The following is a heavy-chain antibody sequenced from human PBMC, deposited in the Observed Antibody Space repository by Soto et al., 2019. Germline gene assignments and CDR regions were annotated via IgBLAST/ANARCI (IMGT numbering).Heavy chain of an antibody. CDR1: GYTFTGYY. V-gene: IGHV1-2*04. D-gene: IGHD3-10*01. J-gene: IGHJ6*02. CDR3: ARVGRDHNYYYYGMDV. CDR2: INPNSGGT. Sequence: GASVKVSCKASGYTFTGYYMHCVRQAPGQGLEWMGWINPNSGGTNYAQKFQGWVTMTRDTSISTAYMELSRLRSDDTAVYYCARVGRDHNYYYYGMDVWGQGTTVTVSS.